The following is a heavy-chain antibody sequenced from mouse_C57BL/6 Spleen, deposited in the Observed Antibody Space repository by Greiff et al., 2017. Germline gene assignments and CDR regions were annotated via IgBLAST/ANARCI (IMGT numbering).Heavy chain of an antibody. CDR1: GYAFSSSW. D-gene: IGHD2-1*01. V-gene: IGHV1-82*01. CDR2: IYPGDGDT. Sequence: QVQLQQSGPELVKPGASVKISCKASGYAFSSSWMNWVKQRPGKGLEWIGRIYPGDGDTNYNGKFKGKATLTADKSSSTAYMRLSSLTSEDSAVYFCARYGNYPAWFAYWGQGTLVTVSA. J-gene: IGHJ3*01. CDR3: ARYGNYPAWFAY.